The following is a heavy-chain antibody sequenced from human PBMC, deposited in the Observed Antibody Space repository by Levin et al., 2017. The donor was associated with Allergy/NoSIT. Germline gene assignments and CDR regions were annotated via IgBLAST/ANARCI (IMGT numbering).Heavy chain of an antibody. V-gene: IGHV3-9*01. CDR3: AKESDGSGTYYTPFDY. J-gene: IGHJ4*02. Sequence: PGGSLRLSCVASGFSFGDHAMHWVRQAPGKGLEWLSGISWNSVNLVYADSMRGRFTISRDNAKNSMYLQMNRLRPEDTALYYCAKESDGSGTYYTPFDYWGQGTLVTVSS. D-gene: IGHD3-10*01. CDR1: GFSFGDHA. CDR2: ISWNSVNL.